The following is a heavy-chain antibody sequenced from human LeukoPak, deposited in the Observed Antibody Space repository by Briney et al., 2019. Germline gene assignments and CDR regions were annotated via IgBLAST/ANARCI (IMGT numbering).Heavy chain of an antibody. Sequence: SETLSLTCTVSGGSISSGGYYWSWLRQHPGKGLEWIGYIYYSGSTYYNPSLESRVTISVDTSKNQFSLKLSSVTAADTAVYYCARDRIVVVPAALGLYYYYYGMDVWGQGTTVTVSS. J-gene: IGHJ6*02. CDR1: GGSISSGGYY. CDR3: ARDRIVVVPAALGLYYYYYGMDV. D-gene: IGHD2-2*01. V-gene: IGHV4-31*03. CDR2: IYYSGST.